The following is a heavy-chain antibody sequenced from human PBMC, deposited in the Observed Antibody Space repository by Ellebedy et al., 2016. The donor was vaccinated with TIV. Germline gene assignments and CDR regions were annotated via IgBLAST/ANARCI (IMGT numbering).Heavy chain of an antibody. CDR1: GFTFSTSR. Sequence: GESLKISCAASGFTFSTSRMHWVRQAPGKGLLWASRISSDGSTTGYADSVKGRFTTSRDNAKNTVYLQMDNLRAEDTAVYYCATFPPGYWGQGALVTVSS. CDR3: ATFPPGY. V-gene: IGHV3-74*01. CDR2: ISSDGSTT. J-gene: IGHJ4*02. D-gene: IGHD2/OR15-2a*01.